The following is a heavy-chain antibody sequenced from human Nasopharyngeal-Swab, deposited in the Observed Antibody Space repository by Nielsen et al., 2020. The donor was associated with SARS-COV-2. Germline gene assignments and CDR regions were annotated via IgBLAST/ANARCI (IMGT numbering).Heavy chain of an antibody. CDR3: ARGRTTVTEYYYYYYFDV. V-gene: IGHV1-2*06. Sequence: WVRQAPGQGLEWMGRINPNSGGTNYAQRFQGRVTVTRDTSISAAYMELSRLRSDDTAVYYCARGRTTVTEYYYYYYFDVWGKGTTVTVLL. J-gene: IGHJ6*03. D-gene: IGHD4-17*01. CDR2: INPNSGGT.